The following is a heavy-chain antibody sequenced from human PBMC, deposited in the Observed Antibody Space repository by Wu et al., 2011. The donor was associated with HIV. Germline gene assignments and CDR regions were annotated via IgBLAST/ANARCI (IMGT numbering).Heavy chain of an antibody. D-gene: IGHD1-26*01. J-gene: IGHJ4*02. CDR3: ARDPIVGATMEDN. CDR2: VNPNSGGT. CDR1: GYTFSGYY. V-gene: IGHV1-2*02. Sequence: QVQLVQSGPEVKKPGSSVKVSCKSFGYTFSGYYMHWMRQAPGQGPEWMGWVNPNSGGTDYAQKFQGRVTMTWDTSISTAYMELTSLRSDDTAVYYCARDPIVGATMEDNWGQGTLVTVSS.